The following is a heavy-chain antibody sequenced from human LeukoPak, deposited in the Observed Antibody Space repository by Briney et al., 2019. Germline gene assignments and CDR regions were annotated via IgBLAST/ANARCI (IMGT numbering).Heavy chain of an antibody. CDR3: ATEYGSGSYPQGDDAFDI. V-gene: IGHV1-8*01. D-gene: IGHD3-10*01. Sequence: ASVKVSCKASGYTFTSYDINWVRQATGQGLEWLGYMNPNSGYTGYAQKFQGRVTITSDTSINTAYMELSSLRSEGTAVYYCATEYGSGSYPQGDDAFDIWGQGTMVTVSS. CDR1: GYTFTSYD. CDR2: MNPNSGYT. J-gene: IGHJ3*02.